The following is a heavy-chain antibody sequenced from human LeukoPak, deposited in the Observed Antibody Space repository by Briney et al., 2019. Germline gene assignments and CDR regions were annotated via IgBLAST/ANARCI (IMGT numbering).Heavy chain of an antibody. CDR1: GYTFTSYD. CDR2: MNPNSGNT. V-gene: IGHV1-8*01. CDR3: ARGRWPELDF. D-gene: IGHD4-23*01. J-gene: IGHJ4*02. Sequence: ASVKVSCKASGYTFTSYDINWVRQATGQGLEWMGWMNPNSGNTGYAQKFQGRVTMTRNASISTAYMELSSLRSEDAGVYYCARGRWPELDFWGQGTLVTVSS.